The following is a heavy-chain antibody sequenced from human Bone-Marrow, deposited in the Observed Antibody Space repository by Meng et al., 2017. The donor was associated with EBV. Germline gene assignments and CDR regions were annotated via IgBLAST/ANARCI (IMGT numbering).Heavy chain of an antibody. J-gene: IGHJ4*02. D-gene: IGHD3-22*01. CDR3: AKEQFSKYDSDMGLVDH. V-gene: IGHV3-43D*03. CDR1: GFTFDDYA. CDR2: ISWDGDRT. Sequence: EAQLVEAGGVVVQPGGSLRLSCAVSGFTFDDYAMHWVRQAPGKGLEWVCLISWDGDRTYCADSVKGRFTISRDNSKNSLFLQMNSLRAEDTALYYCAKEQFSKYDSDMGLVDHWGQGPLVTVAS.